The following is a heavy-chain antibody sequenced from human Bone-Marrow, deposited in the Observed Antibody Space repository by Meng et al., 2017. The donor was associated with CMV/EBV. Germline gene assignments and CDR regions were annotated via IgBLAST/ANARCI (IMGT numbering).Heavy chain of an antibody. CDR2: IYYSEST. J-gene: IGHJ5*02. CDR3: ARGGGYCSSTSCGGWDWFDP. D-gene: IGHD2-2*01. V-gene: IGHV4-30-4*08. CDR1: SGYYY. Sequence: SGYYYWSWIRQPPGKGLEWIGYIYYSESTYYNPSLKSRVTISVDTSKDQFSLKLSSVTAADTAVYYCARGGGYCSSTSCGGWDWFDPWRQGTLVTVSS.